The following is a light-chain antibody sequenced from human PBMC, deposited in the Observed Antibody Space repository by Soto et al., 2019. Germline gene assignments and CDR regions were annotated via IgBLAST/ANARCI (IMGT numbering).Light chain of an antibody. V-gene: IGKV1-5*03. CDR1: QSISSW. CDR3: QQYNSYPRT. J-gene: IGKJ4*01. CDR2: KAS. Sequence: DIQMTQSPSTLSASVGDRVTITCRASQSISSWLAWYQQKPGKAPNLLIYKASSLESGVPSRVSGSGSGTEFTLTISSLQPDDFETYYCQQYNSYPRTFGGGTKVEIK.